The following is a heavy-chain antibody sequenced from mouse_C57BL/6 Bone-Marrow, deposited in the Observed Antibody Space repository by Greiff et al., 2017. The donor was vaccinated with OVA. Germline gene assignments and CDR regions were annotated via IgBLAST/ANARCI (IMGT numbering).Heavy chain of an antibody. CDR3: VRHYYGSSYWYFDV. CDR2: IRSKSSNYAT. CDR1: GFTFNTYA. Sequence: DVHLVESGGGLVQPKGSLKLSCAASGFTFNTYAMHWVRQAPGKGLEWVARIRSKSSNYATYYADSVKDRFTISRDDSQSMLYLQMNNLKTEDTAMYYCVRHYYGSSYWYFDVWGTGTTVTVSS. D-gene: IGHD1-1*01. V-gene: IGHV10-3*01. J-gene: IGHJ1*03.